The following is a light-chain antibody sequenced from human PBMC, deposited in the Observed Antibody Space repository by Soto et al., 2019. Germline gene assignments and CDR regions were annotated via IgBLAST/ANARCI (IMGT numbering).Light chain of an antibody. CDR2: RNE. Sequence: QSVLTQPASASGTPGQRVTISCSGSSSNIGSNYVYWYQQLPGTAPKLLIYRNEQRPSGVPDRFSGTKSGTSASLAISGLRSEDEADYYCAAWDGRLSGVVFGGGTKLTV. CDR3: AAWDGRLSGVV. J-gene: IGLJ2*01. CDR1: SSNIGSNY. V-gene: IGLV1-47*01.